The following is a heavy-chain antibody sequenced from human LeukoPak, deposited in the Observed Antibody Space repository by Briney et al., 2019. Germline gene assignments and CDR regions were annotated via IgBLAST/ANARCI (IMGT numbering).Heavy chain of an antibody. CDR1: GYTFTDYT. J-gene: IGHJ6*02. Sequence: ASVKVSCKASGYTFTDYTMHWLRQAPGQRLDWMGWINGGSGNTKYSPEFQGRVTITRDTSASTAYMELSSLRSEDTAVYYCARLPLYCTSTSCYVVXPYGMDVWGXXTXVXVSS. V-gene: IGHV1-3*01. CDR2: INGGSGNT. D-gene: IGHD2-2*01. CDR3: ARLPLYCTSTSCYVVXPYGMDV.